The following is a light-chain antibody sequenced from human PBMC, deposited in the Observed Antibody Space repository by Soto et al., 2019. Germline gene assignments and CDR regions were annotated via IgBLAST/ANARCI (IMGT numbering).Light chain of an antibody. J-gene: IGKJ4*01. V-gene: IGKV3D-15*01. CDR2: GAS. Sequence: EIVMTQSPVTLSASPGERVTLSCRASQSVNINLAWYQQRPGQAPRVLIYGASNRASGIPDRFSGCGSGTDFTLTISSLEPDDFALYYCQQYKDWPPLTFGGGTRVEIK. CDR3: QQYKDWPPLT. CDR1: QSVNIN.